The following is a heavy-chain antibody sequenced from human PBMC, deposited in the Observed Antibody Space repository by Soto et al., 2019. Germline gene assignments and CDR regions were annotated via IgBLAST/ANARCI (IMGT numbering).Heavy chain of an antibody. J-gene: IGHJ3*02. CDR1: GFTFSRDA. V-gene: IGHV3-33*01. Sequence: QLVESGGGVVQPGRSLRLSCAASGFTFSRDAMHWVRQAPGKGLEWVAFIWNDGSNEYYADSVKGRAIISRDNSEKTVYLQMNSLRGEDTAVYFCVRDAVDSGYAFDIWGQGTMVTVSS. D-gene: IGHD3-10*01. CDR2: IWNDGSNE. CDR3: VRDAVDSGYAFDI.